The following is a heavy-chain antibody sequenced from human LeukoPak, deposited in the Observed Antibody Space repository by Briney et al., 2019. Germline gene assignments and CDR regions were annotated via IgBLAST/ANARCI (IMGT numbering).Heavy chain of an antibody. CDR2: TYYKSKRYN. CDR1: GDIHSRNSVA. D-gene: IGHD1-26*01. Sequence: SQPLSLTCALSGDIHSRNSVAWHWIRQPPSRGLEWQGRTYYKSKRYNDYAVSVKSRITINADTSKNQFSLQLDSVSPEDTAVYYCAREREHSFDYWGQGTLVTVSA. J-gene: IGHJ4*02. CDR3: AREREHSFDY. V-gene: IGHV6-1*01.